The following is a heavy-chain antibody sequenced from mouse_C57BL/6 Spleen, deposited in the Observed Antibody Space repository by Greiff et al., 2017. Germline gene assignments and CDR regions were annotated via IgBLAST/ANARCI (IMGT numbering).Heavy chain of an antibody. Sequence: VKLQESGPELVTPGASVKISCKASGYAFSSSWMNWVKQRPGKGLEWIGRIYPGDGDTNYNGKFKGKATLTADKSSSTAYMQLSSLTSEDSAVYFCARDSGSSSYFDYWGQGTTLTVSS. CDR3: ARDSGSSSYFDY. D-gene: IGHD1-1*01. CDR1: GYAFSSSW. J-gene: IGHJ2*01. CDR2: IYPGDGDT. V-gene: IGHV1-82*01.